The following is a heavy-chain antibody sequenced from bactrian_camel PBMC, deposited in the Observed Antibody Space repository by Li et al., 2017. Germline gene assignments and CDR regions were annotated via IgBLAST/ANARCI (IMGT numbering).Heavy chain of an antibody. CDR2: LTTWGTT. V-gene: IGHV3S53*01. Sequence: HVQLVESGGGSVQAGGSLKLSCTAPRLAANRCGMAVYRQAPGKAREWVASLTTWGTTSYADLAKGRFTIAKDEDQDTVSLQMDNLKPEDTATYYCKATSPAANIADGPEYCTIRASGLRSQGTQVTVS. CDR1: RLAANRCG. D-gene: IGHD3*01. J-gene: IGHJ4*01.